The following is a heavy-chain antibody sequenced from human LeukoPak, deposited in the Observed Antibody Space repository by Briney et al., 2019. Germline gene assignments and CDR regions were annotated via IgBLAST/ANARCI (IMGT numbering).Heavy chain of an antibody. CDR1: VGTFTSYA. CDR3: AVGYSYGYGPTNWFDP. V-gene: IGHV1-69*05. D-gene: IGHD5-18*01. CDR2: IIPIFGTA. J-gene: IGHJ5*02. Sequence: ASVKVSCKASVGTFTSYAISWVRQAPGQGLEWMGGIIPIFGTANNAKKFTGRVTITTDESTRPAYMELSSLSSEDTAVYYCAVGYSYGYGPTNWFDPWGQGTLVTVSS.